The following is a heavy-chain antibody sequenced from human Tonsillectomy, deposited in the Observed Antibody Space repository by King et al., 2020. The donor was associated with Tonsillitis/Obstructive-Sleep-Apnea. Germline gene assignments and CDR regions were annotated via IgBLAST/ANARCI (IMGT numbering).Heavy chain of an antibody. CDR1: GFTFDDYA. J-gene: IGHJ6*03. D-gene: IGHD3-22*01. CDR2: ISWNSGSI. CDR3: AKGVNYYYTDV. Sequence: VQLVESGGGLVQPGRSLRLSCAASGFTFDDYAMHWVRQVPGKGLEWVSGISWNSGSIGYADSVKGRFTISRDNAKKSLYLQMNRLRAEDTALYYCAKGVNYYYTDVWGQGPTVTVSS. V-gene: IGHV3-9*01.